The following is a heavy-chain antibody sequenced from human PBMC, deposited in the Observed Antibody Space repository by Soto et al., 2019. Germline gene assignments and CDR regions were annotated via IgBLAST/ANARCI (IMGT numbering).Heavy chain of an antibody. CDR2: INAGNGNT. V-gene: IGHV1-3*01. CDR1: GYSFTSYA. CDR3: ARGAIFGVSGGYYYYMDV. J-gene: IGHJ6*03. D-gene: IGHD3-3*01. Sequence: GASVKVSCKASGYSFTSYAMHWVRQAPGPRLEWMGWINAGNGNTKYSQKFQGRVTITRDTSASTAYMELSSLRSEDTAVYYCARGAIFGVSGGYYYYMDVWGKGTTVTV.